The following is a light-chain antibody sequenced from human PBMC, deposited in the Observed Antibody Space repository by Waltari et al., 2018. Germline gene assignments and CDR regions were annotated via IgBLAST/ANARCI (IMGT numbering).Light chain of an antibody. CDR3: QQYDYWPWT. Sequence: ATLSLSPGESATLSCRASQSVRSTFAWFQQKPGQPPRLLIYGTSTRATGIPARFTGSGSGTEFSLTISSLQPEDFATYYCQQYDYWPWTFGQGTRVETK. CDR1: QSVRST. V-gene: IGKV3D-15*01. CDR2: GTS. J-gene: IGKJ1*01.